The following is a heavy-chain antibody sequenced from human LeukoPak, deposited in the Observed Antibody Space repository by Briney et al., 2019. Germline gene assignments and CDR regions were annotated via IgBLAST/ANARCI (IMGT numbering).Heavy chain of an antibody. CDR1: GNSISSSTYY. CDR3: ARGIYSNGFYYYFEY. D-gene: IGHD3-22*01. CDR2: IYYSGST. Sequence: SQTLSLTCTVSGNSISSSTYYWSWIRQHPGKGLEWIGCIYYSGSTYYNPSLKSRVTISVDTSKNQFSLKLSSVTAADTAVYYCARGIYSNGFYYYFEYWGQGTLVTVSS. J-gene: IGHJ4*02. V-gene: IGHV4-31*03.